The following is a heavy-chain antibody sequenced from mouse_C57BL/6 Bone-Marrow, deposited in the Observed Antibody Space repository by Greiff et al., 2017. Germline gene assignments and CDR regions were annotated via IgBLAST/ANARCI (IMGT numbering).Heavy chain of an antibody. CDR2: ISDGGSYT. J-gene: IGHJ1*03. CDR1: GFTFSSYA. CDR3: ARAHYGRRWYFDV. D-gene: IGHD1-1*01. V-gene: IGHV5-4*03. Sequence: EVKLMESGGGLVKPGGSLKLSCAASGFTFSSYAMSWVRQTPEKRLEWVATISDGGSYTYYPDNVKGRFTISRDNAKNNLYLQMSHLKSEDTAMYYGARAHYGRRWYFDVWGTGTTVTVSS.